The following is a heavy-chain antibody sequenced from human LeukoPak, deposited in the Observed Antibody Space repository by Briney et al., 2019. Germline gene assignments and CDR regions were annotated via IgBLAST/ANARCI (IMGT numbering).Heavy chain of an antibody. Sequence: SETLSLTCTVSGGSISSYYWSWIRQPAGKGLEWIGRIYTSGSTNYNPPLKSRVTMSVDTSKNQFSLKLSSVTAADTAVYYCARDRRHCSGGSCYSWFDPWGQGTLVTVSS. V-gene: IGHV4-4*07. CDR1: GGSISSYY. CDR2: IYTSGST. D-gene: IGHD2-15*01. J-gene: IGHJ5*02. CDR3: ARDRRHCSGGSCYSWFDP.